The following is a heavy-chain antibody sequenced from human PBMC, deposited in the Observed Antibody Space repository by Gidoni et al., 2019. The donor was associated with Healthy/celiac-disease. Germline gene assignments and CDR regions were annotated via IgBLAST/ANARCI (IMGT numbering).Heavy chain of an antibody. D-gene: IGHD4-17*01. CDR3: NDYGDYGGAFDI. Sequence: EVQLLEPGGGLVQPGGSLRLSCAASVFTFSSYAMSWVRQAPGKGLEWVSAISGSGGSTFYADSVKCRFTISRDNSKNTLYLQMNSLRAEDTAVYYCNDYGDYGGAFDIWGQGTMVTVSS. J-gene: IGHJ3*02. CDR1: VFTFSSYA. V-gene: IGHV3-23*01. CDR2: ISGSGGST.